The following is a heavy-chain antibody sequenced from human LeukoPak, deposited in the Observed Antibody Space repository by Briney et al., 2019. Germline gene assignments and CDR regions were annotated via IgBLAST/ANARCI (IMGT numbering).Heavy chain of an antibody. J-gene: IGHJ4*02. V-gene: IGHV4-4*07. D-gene: IGHD3-16*01. CDR3: VTDEGGY. CDR2: IHTSGST. Sequence: SETLSLTCTVSGGSFSNSYWSWIRQPPGKGLEWIGRIHTSGSTNYNPSLNHRLTMSIDAPKNQISLRLSSVTAADTAIYYCVTDEGGYWGQGTLVTVSS. CDR1: GGSFSNSY.